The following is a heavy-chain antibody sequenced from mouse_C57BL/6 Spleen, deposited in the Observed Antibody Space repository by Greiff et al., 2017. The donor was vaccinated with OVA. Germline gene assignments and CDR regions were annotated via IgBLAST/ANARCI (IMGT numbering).Heavy chain of an antibody. CDR2: IGPGSGST. Sequence: VKLVESGAELVKPGASVKISCKASGYTFTDYYINWVKQRPGQGLEWLGKIGPGSGSTYYNEKIKGKATLTADKSSITAYMQLSSLTSEDSAVYVCARWLLPMDYWGQGTSVTVSS. CDR3: ARWLLPMDY. D-gene: IGHD2-3*01. V-gene: IGHV1-77*01. CDR1: GYTFTDYY. J-gene: IGHJ4*01.